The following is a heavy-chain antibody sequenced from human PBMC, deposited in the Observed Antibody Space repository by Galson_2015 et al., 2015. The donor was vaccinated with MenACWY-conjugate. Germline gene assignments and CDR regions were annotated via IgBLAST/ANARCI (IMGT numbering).Heavy chain of an antibody. CDR2: ISAYNGNT. J-gene: IGHJ5*02. CDR3: ARDGYPLSSSSSWFDP. Sequence: QSGAEVKKPGASVKVSCKASGYTFTSYGISWVRQAPGQGLEWMGWISAYNGNTNYAQKLQGRVTMTTDTSTSTAYMELRSLRSDDTTVYYCARDGYPLSSSSSWFDPWGQGTLVTVSS. V-gene: IGHV1-18*04. CDR1: GYTFTSYG. D-gene: IGHD6-6*01.